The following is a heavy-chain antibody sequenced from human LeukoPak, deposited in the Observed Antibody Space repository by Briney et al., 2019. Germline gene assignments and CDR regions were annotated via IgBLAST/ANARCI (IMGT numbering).Heavy chain of an antibody. D-gene: IGHD1-26*01. V-gene: IGHV4-34*01. CDR1: GGSFSGYY. Sequence: PSETLSLTCAVYGGSFSGYYWGWIRQPPGKGLEWIGEINHSGSTNYNPSLKSRVTISVDKSKNQFSLKLSSVTAADTAVYYCARSYSGSYFWFDPWGQGTLVTVSS. J-gene: IGHJ5*02. CDR2: INHSGST. CDR3: ARSYSGSYFWFDP.